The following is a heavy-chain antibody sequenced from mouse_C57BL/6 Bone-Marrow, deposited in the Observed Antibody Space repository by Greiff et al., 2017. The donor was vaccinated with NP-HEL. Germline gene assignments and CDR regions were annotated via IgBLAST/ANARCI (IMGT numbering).Heavy chain of an antibody. D-gene: IGHD2-3*01. V-gene: IGHV7-3*01. J-gene: IGHJ1*03. CDR2: IRNKANGYTT. CDR1: GFTFTDYY. CDR3: ARYIAMDGYYVGWYFDV. Sequence: DVMLVESGGGLVQPGGSLSLSCAASGFTFTDYYMSWVRQPPGKALEWLGFIRNKANGYTTEYSASVKGRFTISRDNSQSILYLQMNALRAEDSATYYCARYIAMDGYYVGWYFDVWGTGTTVTVSS.